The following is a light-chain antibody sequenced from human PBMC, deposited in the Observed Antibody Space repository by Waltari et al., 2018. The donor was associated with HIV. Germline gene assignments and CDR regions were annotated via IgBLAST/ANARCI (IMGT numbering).Light chain of an antibody. CDR1: SSDVGSYNL. CDR3: CSYAGSSFWV. J-gene: IGLJ3*02. V-gene: IGLV2-23*02. Sequence: QSALTQPASVSGSPGQSITISCTGTSSDVGSYNLVSWYQQHPGKAPKLIIYEVSKRPSGVSNRFSGSKSGNTASLTISGLQAEDEADYYCCSYAGSSFWVFGGGTKLTVV. CDR2: EVS.